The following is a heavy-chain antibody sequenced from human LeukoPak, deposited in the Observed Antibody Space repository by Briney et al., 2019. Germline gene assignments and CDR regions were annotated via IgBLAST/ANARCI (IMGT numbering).Heavy chain of an antibody. V-gene: IGHV1-2*02. J-gene: IGHJ6*02. Sequence: ASVKVSCKASGYTFTGYYMHWVRQAPGQGLEWMGWINPNSGGTNYAQKFQGRVTMTRDTSISTAYMELSRLRSDDTAVCYCARGWLYRTVMDVWGQGTTVTVSS. CDR1: GYTFTGYY. CDR3: ARGWLYRTVMDV. D-gene: IGHD2-15*01. CDR2: INPNSGGT.